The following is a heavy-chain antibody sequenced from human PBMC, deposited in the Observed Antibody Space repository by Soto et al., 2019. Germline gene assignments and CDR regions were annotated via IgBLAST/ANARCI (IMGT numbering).Heavy chain of an antibody. CDR1: GFTFSSYA. V-gene: IGHV3-23*01. Sequence: PGGSLRLSCAASGFTFSSYAMSWVRQAPGKGLEWVSAISGSGGSTYYADYVKGRFTISRDNSKNTLYLQMNSLRAEDTAVYYCARVPARLELRGFLDVWGQGTTVTVS. D-gene: IGHD1-7*01. CDR3: ARVPARLELRGFLDV. CDR2: ISGSGGST. J-gene: IGHJ6*02.